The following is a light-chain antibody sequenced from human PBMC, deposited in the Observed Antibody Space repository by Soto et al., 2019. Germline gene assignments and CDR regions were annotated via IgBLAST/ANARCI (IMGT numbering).Light chain of an antibody. J-gene: IGKJ4*01. Sequence: EIVLTQSPGTLSLSPGERATLTCRASQSVSRTYLTWYQHKPGQAPRLLVFDVSTSATGIPDRFSGSGSGTDVTLTISRLEPEDFAVYYCQQYITSPPRLTFGGGTRVEMK. CDR3: QQYITSPPRLT. CDR1: QSVSRTY. CDR2: DVS. V-gene: IGKV3-20*01.